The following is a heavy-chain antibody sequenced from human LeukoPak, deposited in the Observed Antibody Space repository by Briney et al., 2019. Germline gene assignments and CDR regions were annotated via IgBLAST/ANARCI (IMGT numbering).Heavy chain of an antibody. CDR2: IWYDGSNK. CDR3: ARGIPPWAAADEYYFDY. Sequence: GGSLRLSCAASGFTFSSYWMHWVRQAPGKGLEWVAVIWYDGSNKYYADSVKGRFTISRDNSKNTLYLQMNSLRAEDTAVYYCARGIPPWAAADEYYFDYWGQGTLVTVSS. J-gene: IGHJ4*02. V-gene: IGHV3-33*08. D-gene: IGHD6-13*01. CDR1: GFTFSSYW.